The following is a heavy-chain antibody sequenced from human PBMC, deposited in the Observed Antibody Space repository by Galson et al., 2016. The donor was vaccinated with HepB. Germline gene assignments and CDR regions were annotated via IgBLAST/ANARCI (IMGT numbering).Heavy chain of an antibody. CDR3: AHSDSYCTTATCYRWFDP. J-gene: IGHJ5*02. CDR2: IYWDDNK. V-gene: IGHV2-5*02. D-gene: IGHD2-8*01. CDR1: GFSLSTTEVG. Sequence: PALVKPTQTLTLTCTFSGFSLSTTEVGVGWIRQPPGKTLEWLAVIYWDDNKRYSPSLKSRLTITKDTSKNQVVLTMTNMDPVDTATYYCAHSDSYCTTATCYRWFDPWGQGTLVTVSS.